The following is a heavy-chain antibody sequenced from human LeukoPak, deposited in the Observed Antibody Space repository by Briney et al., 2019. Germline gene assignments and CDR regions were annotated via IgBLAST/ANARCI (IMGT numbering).Heavy chain of an antibody. CDR1: GFTFSSYW. V-gene: IGHV3-7*01. CDR2: IKQDGSEK. D-gene: IGHD1-14*01. CDR3: ARDHVSPSGDYFDY. Sequence: GGSLRLSCAASGFTFSSYWMSWVRQAPGKGLEWVANIKQDGSEKYYVDSVKGRFTISRDNAKNSLYLQMNSLRAEDTAVYYCARDHVSPSGDYFDYWGQGTLVTVSS. J-gene: IGHJ4*02.